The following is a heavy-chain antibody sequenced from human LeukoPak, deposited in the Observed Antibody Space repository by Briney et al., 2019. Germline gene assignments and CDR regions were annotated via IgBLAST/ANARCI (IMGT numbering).Heavy chain of an antibody. Sequence: PSETLSLTCAVSGGSFSGYYWSWIRQPPGKGLEWIGEINHSGSANYNPSLKSRVTISVDTSKNQFSLKLSSVTAADTAVYYCARLDPRGLWSQGTLVTVSS. CDR1: GGSFSGYY. CDR3: ARLDPRGL. D-gene: IGHD3/OR15-3a*01. V-gene: IGHV4-34*01. CDR2: INHSGSA. J-gene: IGHJ4*02.